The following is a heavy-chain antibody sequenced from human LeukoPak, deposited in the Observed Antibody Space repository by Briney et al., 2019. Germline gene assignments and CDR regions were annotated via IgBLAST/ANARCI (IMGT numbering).Heavy chain of an antibody. CDR1: GFTFSDHY. V-gene: IGHV3-72*01. J-gene: IGHJ3*01. CDR2: TRNKANSYTT. CDR3: ARVAVGQWLGGDL. D-gene: IGHD6-19*01. Sequence: PGGSLRLSCAASGFTFSDHYMDWVRQAPGKGLEWVGRTRNKANSYTTEYAASVKGRFTISRDDSKNSLYLQMNSLRAEDTAVYYCARVAVGQWLGGDLWGQGTMVTVSS.